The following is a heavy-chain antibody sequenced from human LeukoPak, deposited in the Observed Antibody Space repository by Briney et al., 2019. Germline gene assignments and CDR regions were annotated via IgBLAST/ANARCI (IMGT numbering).Heavy chain of an antibody. V-gene: IGHV4-34*01. CDR3: ARIIVVVPAAPRRYYYYGMDV. Sequence: SETLSLTCAVYGGSFSAYYWSWIRQPPGKGLEWIGEINHSGSTNYNPSLKSRVTISVDTSKNQFSLKLSSVTAADTAVYYCARIIVVVPAAPRRYYYYGMDVWGQGTTVTVSS. CDR2: INHSGST. CDR1: GGSFSAYY. D-gene: IGHD2-2*01. J-gene: IGHJ6*02.